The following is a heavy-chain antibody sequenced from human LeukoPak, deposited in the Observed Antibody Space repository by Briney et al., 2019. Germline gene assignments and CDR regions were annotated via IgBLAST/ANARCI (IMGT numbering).Heavy chain of an antibody. Sequence: ASETLSPTCTVSGGSISSHYWSWVRQPPGKGQEWIGYIYYSGSTNYNPSLKSRVTILVDTSKNQFSLKLSSVTAADTAVYYCARLRRDYDFVSGYYIGNFDYWGQGTLVTVSS. CDR3: ARLRRDYDFVSGYYIGNFDY. CDR2: IYYSGST. V-gene: IGHV4-59*08. CDR1: GGSISSHY. D-gene: IGHD3-3*01. J-gene: IGHJ4*02.